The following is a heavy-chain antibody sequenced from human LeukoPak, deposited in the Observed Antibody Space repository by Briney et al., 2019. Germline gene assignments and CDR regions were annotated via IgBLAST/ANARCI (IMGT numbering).Heavy chain of an antibody. J-gene: IGHJ5*02. CDR3: ARDLYSLGFDNRFDP. Sequence: QPGRSLRLSCAASGFTFSSYAMHWVRQAPGKGLEWVAVISYDGSNKYYADSVKGRFTISRDNSKNTLYLQMNSLRAEDTAVYYCARDLYSLGFDNRFDPWGQGTLVTVSS. CDR2: ISYDGSNK. V-gene: IGHV3-30-3*01. CDR1: GFTFSSYA. D-gene: IGHD6-13*01.